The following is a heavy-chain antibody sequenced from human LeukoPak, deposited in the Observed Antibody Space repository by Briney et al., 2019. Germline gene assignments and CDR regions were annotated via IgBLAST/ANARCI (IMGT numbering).Heavy chain of an antibody. CDR1: GFTFSSYE. Sequence: GGSLRLSCVGSGFTFSSYEMNWVRQAPGKGLEWLSYIGSSDSTTHYADSVKGRFTISRDNSKNTLYLQMNSLRAEDTAVYYCAKSRTVVIPLDYWGQGALVTVSS. CDR2: IGSSDSTT. D-gene: IGHD4-23*01. CDR3: AKSRTVVIPLDY. J-gene: IGHJ4*02. V-gene: IGHV3-48*03.